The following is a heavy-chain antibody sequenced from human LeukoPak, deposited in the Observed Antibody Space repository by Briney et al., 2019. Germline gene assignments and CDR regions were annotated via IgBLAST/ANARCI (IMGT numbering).Heavy chain of an antibody. CDR2: INEDASKK. D-gene: IGHD6-6*01. J-gene: IGHJ5*02. Sequence: QAGGSLRLSCAASGFTFSNYWMIWVRQAPGKGLEWVANINEDASKKYYVDSVEGRFTISRDDAKNSPYLQMNSLRAEDTAMYYCATSTYSSSPSWGQGTLVTVSS. CDR3: ATSTYSSSPS. CDR1: GFTFSNYW. V-gene: IGHV3-7*01.